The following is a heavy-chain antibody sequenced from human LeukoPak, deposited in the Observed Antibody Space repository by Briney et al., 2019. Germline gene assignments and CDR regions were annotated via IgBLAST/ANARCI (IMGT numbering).Heavy chain of an antibody. CDR1: GGPISSYY. Sequence: NTSETLSLTCTVSGGPISSYYWSWIRQPPGKGLEWIGYIYYSGSTNYNPSLKSRVTISVDTSKNQFSLKLSSVTAADTAVYYCAREGYDSSGYYDYWGQGTLVTVSS. D-gene: IGHD3-22*01. V-gene: IGHV4-59*01. CDR3: AREGYDSSGYYDY. CDR2: IYYSGST. J-gene: IGHJ4*02.